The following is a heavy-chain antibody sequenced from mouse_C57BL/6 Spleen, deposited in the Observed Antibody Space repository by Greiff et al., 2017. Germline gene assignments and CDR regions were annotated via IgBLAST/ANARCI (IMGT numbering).Heavy chain of an antibody. D-gene: IGHD2-3*01. V-gene: IGHV1-26*01. CDR2: INPNNGGT. Sequence: EVQLQQSGPELVKPGASVKISCKASGYTFTDYYMNWVKQSHGKSLEWIGDINPNNGGTSYNQKFKGKATLTVDKSSSTAYMELRSLTSEDSAVYYCARPNDGQFAYWGQGTLVTVSA. CDR3: ARPNDGQFAY. CDR1: GYTFTDYY. J-gene: IGHJ3*01.